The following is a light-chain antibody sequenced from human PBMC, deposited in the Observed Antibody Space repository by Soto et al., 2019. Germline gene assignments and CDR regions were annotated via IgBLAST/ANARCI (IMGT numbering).Light chain of an antibody. Sequence: DIQMTQSPSSVSASVGDRVTITCRASQDILSWLAWYQQKPGEAPRLLIYASSNLQSGVPSRFSGSGSGTDFTLTISSLQPEDFATYYCQQDNSFPITFGPGTRLDIK. J-gene: IGKJ3*01. V-gene: IGKV1-12*01. CDR2: ASS. CDR1: QDILSW. CDR3: QQDNSFPIT.